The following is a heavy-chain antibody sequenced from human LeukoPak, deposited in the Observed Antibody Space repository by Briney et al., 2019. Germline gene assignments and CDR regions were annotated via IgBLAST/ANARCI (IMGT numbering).Heavy chain of an antibody. Sequence: SETLSLTCTVSGGSISSSHYYWGWIRQPPGKGLEWIGTIYYSGTTYCNPSLESRLTIFLDTSKSQFSLMLNSVTAADTAVYYCARQVSDYYYYYIDVWGTGTAVTVSS. D-gene: IGHD3-10*01. J-gene: IGHJ6*03. V-gene: IGHV4-39*01. CDR3: ARQVSDYYYYYIDV. CDR2: IYYSGTT. CDR1: GGSISSSHYY.